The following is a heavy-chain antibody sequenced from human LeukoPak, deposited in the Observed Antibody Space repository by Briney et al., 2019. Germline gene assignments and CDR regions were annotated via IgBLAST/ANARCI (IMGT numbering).Heavy chain of an antibody. V-gene: IGHV4-34*01. J-gene: IGHJ4*02. CDR2: INHSGST. CDR3: ARELHYYDSSGYLWSRKSRYYFDY. CDR1: GGSFSGYY. D-gene: IGHD3-22*01. Sequence: SETLSLTCAVYGGSFSGYYWSWIRQPPGKGLEWIGEINHSGSTNYNPSLKSRVTISVDTSKNQFSLKLSSVTAADTAVYYCARELHYYDSSGYLWSRKSRYYFDYWGQGTLVTVSS.